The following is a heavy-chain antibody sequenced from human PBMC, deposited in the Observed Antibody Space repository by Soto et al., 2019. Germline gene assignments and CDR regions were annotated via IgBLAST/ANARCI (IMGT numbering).Heavy chain of an antibody. CDR2: ISWNSGSI. CDR1: GFTFDDYA. Sequence: SLKISCAASGFTFDDYAMHWVRQAPGKGLEWVSGISWNSGSIGYADSVKGRFTISRDNAKNSLYLQMNSLRAEDTALYYCAKDIRGRELQAFDIWGQGTMVTVSS. V-gene: IGHV3-9*01. D-gene: IGHD1-7*01. CDR3: AKDIRGRELQAFDI. J-gene: IGHJ3*02.